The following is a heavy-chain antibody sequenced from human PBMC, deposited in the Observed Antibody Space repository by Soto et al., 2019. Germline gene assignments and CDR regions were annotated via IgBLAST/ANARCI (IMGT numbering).Heavy chain of an antibody. V-gene: IGHV3-73*01. D-gene: IGHD3-10*01. Sequence: EVLLVESGGGLVQPGGSLKLSCAASGFVFKDSSIHWVRQASGKGLEWVGRIRDRAYNYETAYAASVEGRFTISRDDSDNTAYLHMSSLKTEDPAIYYCTRLISAAQDYWGQGTLVTVSS. CDR1: GFVFKDSS. CDR3: TRLISAAQDY. J-gene: IGHJ4*02. CDR2: IRDRAYNYET.